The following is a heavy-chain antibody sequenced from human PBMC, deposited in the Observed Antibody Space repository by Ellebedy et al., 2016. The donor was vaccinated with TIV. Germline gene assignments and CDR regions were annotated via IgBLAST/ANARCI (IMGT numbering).Heavy chain of an antibody. CDR3: ARDNTVGGTNWFDP. J-gene: IGHJ5*02. CDR1: GYTFTSYG. D-gene: IGHD6-19*01. V-gene: IGHV1-18*01. Sequence: AASVKVSCKTSGYTFTSYGVSWVRQASGQGLEWMGWISGLNGKTKYARTVQGRVTLTTDTAARTVYMELTSLRSEDTAVYYCARDNTVGGTNWFDPWGQGTLVIVSS. CDR2: ISGLNGKT.